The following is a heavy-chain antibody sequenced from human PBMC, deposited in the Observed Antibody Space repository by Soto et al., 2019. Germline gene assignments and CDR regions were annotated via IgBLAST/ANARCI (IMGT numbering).Heavy chain of an antibody. D-gene: IGHD3-10*01. J-gene: IGHJ3*02. CDR2: INWNGGST. V-gene: IGHV3-20*01. CDR1: GFTFDDYG. CDR3: ARVEGSEIRGAFDI. Sequence: GGSLRLSCAASGFTFDDYGMSWVRQAPGKGLEWVSGINWNGGSTGYADSVKGRFTISRDNAKNSLYLQMNSLRAEDTALYHCARVEGSEIRGAFDIWGQGTMVTVSS.